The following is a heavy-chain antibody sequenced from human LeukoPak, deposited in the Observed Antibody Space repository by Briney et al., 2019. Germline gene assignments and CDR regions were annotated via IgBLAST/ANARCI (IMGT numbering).Heavy chain of an antibody. CDR3: APFGGCITGHLGQALDI. Sequence: GGSLRLSCAASGFTFSSYWMSWVRQAPGKGLEWVANIKQDGSEKYYVDSVKGRFTISRDNAKNSLYLQMNSLRAEDTAVYYCAPFGGCITGHLGQALDIWGQGTMVTVPS. D-gene: IGHD1-20*01. CDR2: IKQDGSEK. CDR1: GFTFSSYW. J-gene: IGHJ3*02. V-gene: IGHV3-7*01.